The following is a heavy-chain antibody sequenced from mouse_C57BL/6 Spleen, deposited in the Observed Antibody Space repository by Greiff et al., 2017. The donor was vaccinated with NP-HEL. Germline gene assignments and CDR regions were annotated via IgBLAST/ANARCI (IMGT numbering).Heavy chain of an antibody. Sequence: EVQLQQSGPELVKPGASVKIPCKASGYTFTDYNMDWVKQSHGKSLEWIGDINPNTGGTIYNKKLKGKATLTVDKSSSTAYMELRSLTSEVTAGYYCASDSNGLFDDWGKGTTLTVAS. V-gene: IGHV1-18*01. J-gene: IGHJ2*01. CDR2: INPNTGGT. CDR3: ASDSNGLFDD. D-gene: IGHD2-5*01. CDR1: GYTFTDYN.